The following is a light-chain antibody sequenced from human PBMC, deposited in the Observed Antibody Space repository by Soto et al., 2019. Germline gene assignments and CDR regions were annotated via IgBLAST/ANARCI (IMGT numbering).Light chain of an antibody. Sequence: DIHMTQSPSTLSGYVVDRVTITCRAIQTISSWLAWYQQKPGKAPKLLIYKASTLDSGVTSNFSGSGSGTEFTLTISSLQTEDFATYYCQQYNSYPWTVGQGTKVDIK. CDR3: QQYNSYPWT. CDR2: KAS. J-gene: IGKJ1*01. V-gene: IGKV1-5*03. CDR1: QTISSW.